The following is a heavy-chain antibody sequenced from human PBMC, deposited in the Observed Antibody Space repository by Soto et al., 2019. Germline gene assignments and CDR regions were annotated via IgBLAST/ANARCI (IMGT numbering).Heavy chain of an antibody. CDR3: ARDGGYCSGGSCPLGAFDI. Sequence: AITCTVSSGSISSGGYYWSWIRQHPGKGLEWIGYIYYSGSTYYNPSLKSRVTISVDTSKNQFSLKLSSVTAADTAVYYCARDGGYCSGGSCPLGAFDIWGQGTMVTVSS. CDR2: IYYSGST. D-gene: IGHD2-15*01. CDR1: SGSISSGGYY. J-gene: IGHJ3*02. V-gene: IGHV4-31*03.